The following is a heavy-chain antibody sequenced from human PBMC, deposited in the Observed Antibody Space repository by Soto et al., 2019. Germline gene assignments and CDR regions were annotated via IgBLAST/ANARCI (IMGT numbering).Heavy chain of an antibody. CDR3: ARTAMATRNYYYGMDV. Sequence: ASVKVSCKASGYTFTGYYTHWVRQAPGQGLEWMGWINPNSGGTNYAQKFQGWVTMTRDTSISTAYMELSRLRSDDTAVYYCARTAMATRNYYYGMDVWGQGTTVTVSS. CDR1: GYTFTGYY. V-gene: IGHV1-2*04. J-gene: IGHJ6*02. D-gene: IGHD5-18*01. CDR2: INPNSGGT.